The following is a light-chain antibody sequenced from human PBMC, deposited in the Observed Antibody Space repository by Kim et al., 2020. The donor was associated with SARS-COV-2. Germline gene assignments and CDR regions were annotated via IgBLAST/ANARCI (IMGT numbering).Light chain of an antibody. J-gene: IGKJ1*01. V-gene: IGKV1-27*01. CDR3: QKYDSAPWT. Sequence: AAVGNRVTITCRASQEISNNFAWYQHKPGKVPTLLIFAASTLQSGVPSRFSGSGSGTDFTLTISSLQPEDFATYYCQKYDSAPWTFGQGTKVDIK. CDR1: QEISNN. CDR2: AAS.